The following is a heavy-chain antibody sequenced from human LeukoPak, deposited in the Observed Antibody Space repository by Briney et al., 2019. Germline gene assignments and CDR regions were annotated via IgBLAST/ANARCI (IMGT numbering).Heavy chain of an antibody. Sequence: GGSLRLTCAASGFTFDDYGMSWVRQAPGKGLEWVSGINWNGGSTGYADSVKGRFTISRDNAKNSLYPQMNSLRAEDTALYYCAREPTITGTLDAFDIWGQGTMVTVSS. CDR2: INWNGGST. CDR1: GFTFDDYG. V-gene: IGHV3-20*04. D-gene: IGHD1-7*01. CDR3: AREPTITGTLDAFDI. J-gene: IGHJ3*02.